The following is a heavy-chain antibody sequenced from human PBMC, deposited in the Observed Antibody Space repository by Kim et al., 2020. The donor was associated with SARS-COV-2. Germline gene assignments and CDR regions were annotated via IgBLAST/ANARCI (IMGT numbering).Heavy chain of an antibody. V-gene: IGHV4-34*01. Sequence: SETLSLTCAVYGGSFSGYYWSWIRQPPGKGLEWIGEINHSGSTNYNPSLKSRVTISVDTSKNQFSLKLSSVTAADTAVYYCARGLRLRYFDWLLSNVPAYYYYGMDVWGQGTTVTVSS. CDR3: ARGLRLRYFDWLLSNVPAYYYYGMDV. J-gene: IGHJ6*02. CDR2: INHSGST. D-gene: IGHD3-9*01. CDR1: GGSFSGYY.